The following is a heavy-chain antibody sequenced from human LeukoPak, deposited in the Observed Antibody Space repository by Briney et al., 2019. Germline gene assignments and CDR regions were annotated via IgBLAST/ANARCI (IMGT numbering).Heavy chain of an antibody. CDR2: VNPSSGST. Sequence: ASVKASCKASGYTFTSYFMHWVRQAPGQGLEWMGVVNPSSGSTTYSQKFQGRVTMTRDTSTSTVYMDLSSLRSEDTALYYCARAVGPRGGNWFDPWGQGTLVTVSS. CDR1: GYTFTSYF. V-gene: IGHV1-46*01. CDR3: ARAVGPRGGNWFDP. J-gene: IGHJ5*02. D-gene: IGHD1-26*01.